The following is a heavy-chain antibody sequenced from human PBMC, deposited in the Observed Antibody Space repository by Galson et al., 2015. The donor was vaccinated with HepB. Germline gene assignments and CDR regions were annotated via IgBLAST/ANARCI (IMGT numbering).Heavy chain of an antibody. CDR3: VRGCPIHGYGVDV. Sequence: ETLSLTCTVSGASVSSDGYYWGWIRQPPEKRLDWIGYLSYNETTTYNPSLRSRVTLSLDTSKNQFSLKSRSVTAADTAIYYCVRGCPIHGYGVDVWGQGTTVTVSS. J-gene: IGHJ6*02. D-gene: IGHD2-21*01. V-gene: IGHV4-61*08. CDR1: GASVSSDGYY. CDR2: LSYNETT.